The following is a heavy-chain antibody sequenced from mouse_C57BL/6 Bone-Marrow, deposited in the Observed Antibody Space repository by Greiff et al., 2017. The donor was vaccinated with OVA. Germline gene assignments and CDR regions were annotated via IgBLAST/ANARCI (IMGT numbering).Heavy chain of an antibody. Sequence: QVQLKQPGAELVMPGASVKLSCKASGYTFTSNWMHWVKQRPGQGLEWIGEIDPSDSYTNYNQKFKGKSTLTVDKSSSTAYMQLSSLTSEDSAVYYCATNPFDYWGQGTTLTVSS. CDR2: IDPSDSYT. J-gene: IGHJ2*01. V-gene: IGHV1-69*01. CDR3: ATNPFDY. CDR1: GYTFTSNW.